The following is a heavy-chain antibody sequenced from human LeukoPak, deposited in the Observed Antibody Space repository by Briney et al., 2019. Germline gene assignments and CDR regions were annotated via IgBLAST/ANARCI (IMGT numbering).Heavy chain of an antibody. V-gene: IGHV4-34*01. CDR3: ARMRCGHTDNICYNY. J-gene: IGHJ4*02. CDR2: IYHSGYT. D-gene: IGHD2-8*01. Sequence: TSSETLSLTCAVHGVSVSGYYWSWIRQSPGKGLEWIGEIYHSGYTNYNPSLKRRVTISAATSENQLSLRLTSVTAADTAVYYCARMRCGHTDNICYNYWGQGTLVTVSS. CDR1: GVSVSGYY.